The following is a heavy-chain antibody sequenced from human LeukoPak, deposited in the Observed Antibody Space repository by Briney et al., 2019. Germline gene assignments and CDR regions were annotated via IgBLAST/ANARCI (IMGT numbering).Heavy chain of an antibody. D-gene: IGHD2-2*02. CDR3: AKEGDIVVVPAAISNFDY. CDR2: ISGSGGST. V-gene: IGHV3-23*01. CDR1: GFTVSSNY. J-gene: IGHJ4*02. Sequence: GGSLRLSCAASGFTVSSNYMSWVRQAPGKGREWVSAISGSGGSTYYADSVKGRFTISRDNSKNTLYLQMNSLRAEDTAVYYCAKEGDIVVVPAAISNFDYWGQGTLVTVSS.